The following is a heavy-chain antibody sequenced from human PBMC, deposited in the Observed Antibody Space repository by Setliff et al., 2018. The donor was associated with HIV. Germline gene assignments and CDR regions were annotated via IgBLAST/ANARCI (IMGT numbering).Heavy chain of an antibody. CDR1: GFTFSSYW. CDR3: ASWGPHCSGGSCLTFDY. Sequence: GGSLRLSCAASGFTFSSYWMSWVRQAPGKGLEWVANIKQDGSEKYYVDPVKGRFTISRDNAKNSLYLQMNSLRAEDTAVYYCASWGPHCSGGSCLTFDYWGQGTLVTAPQ. CDR2: IKQDGSEK. J-gene: IGHJ4*02. V-gene: IGHV3-7*01. D-gene: IGHD2-15*01.